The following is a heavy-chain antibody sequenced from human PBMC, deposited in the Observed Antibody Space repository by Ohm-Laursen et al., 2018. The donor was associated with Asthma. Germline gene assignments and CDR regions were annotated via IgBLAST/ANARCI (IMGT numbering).Heavy chain of an antibody. CDR1: GYTFTSYW. CDR3: ARSRGVYYEYYFDY. J-gene: IGHJ4*02. D-gene: IGHD1-26*01. CDR2: IYPGDSDT. V-gene: IGHV5-51*01. Sequence: GESLRISCKGSGYTFTSYWIAWVRQMPGKGLEWMGFIYPGDSDTRYSPSFQGQVTISADKSISTVYLHWSSLKASDTAMYYCARSRGVYYEYYFDYWGRGTLVTVSS.